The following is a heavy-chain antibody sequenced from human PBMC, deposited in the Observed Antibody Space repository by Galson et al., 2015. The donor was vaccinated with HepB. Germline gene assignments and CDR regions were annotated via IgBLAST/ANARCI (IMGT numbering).Heavy chain of an antibody. CDR3: ARSSGWSSDY. CDR2: IKQDGSEK. D-gene: IGHD6-19*01. J-gene: IGHJ4*02. V-gene: IGHV3-7*03. CDR1: GFTFNSHW. Sequence: SLRLSCAASGFTFNSHWMTWVRQAPGKGLEWMGNIKQDGSEKNYVDSVKGRFTISRDNAKSSLYLQMNSLRVEDTAVYYCARSSGWSSDYWGQGTLVTVSS.